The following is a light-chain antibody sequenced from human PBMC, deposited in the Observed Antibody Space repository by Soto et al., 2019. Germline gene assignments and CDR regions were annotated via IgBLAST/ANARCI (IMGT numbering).Light chain of an antibody. J-gene: IGLJ3*02. V-gene: IGLV2-11*01. CDR3: CSHAGSYTWV. CDR2: DVS. CDR1: SSDVGGYNY. Sequence: QSALTHPRSVSGSPGQSVTISCTGTSSDVGGYNYVSWYQHHPGKAPKLMIYDVSKRPSGVPDRFSGSKSGNTASLTISGLQAEDGADYYCCSHAGSYTWVFVGGTKLTVL.